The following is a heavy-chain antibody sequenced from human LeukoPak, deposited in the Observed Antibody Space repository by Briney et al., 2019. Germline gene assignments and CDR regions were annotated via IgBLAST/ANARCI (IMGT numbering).Heavy chain of an antibody. Sequence: PGGSLRLSCATSGFTFDNYAMHWVRQAPGKGLEWVSLIAVNGVSTYYIDSVKGRFTISRDNAKNSLYLQMNSLRAEDTAVYYCARNGGLKKGYGMDVWGQGTTVTVSS. J-gene: IGHJ6*02. CDR1: GFTFDNYA. V-gene: IGHV3-43*02. CDR3: ARNGGLKKGYGMDV. D-gene: IGHD3-10*01. CDR2: IAVNGVST.